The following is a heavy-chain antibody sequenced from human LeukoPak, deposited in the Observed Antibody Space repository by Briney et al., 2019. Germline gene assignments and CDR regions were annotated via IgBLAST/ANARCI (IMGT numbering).Heavy chain of an antibody. CDR1: GYTFTGYY. CDR2: INPNSGGT. CDR3: VRTDIVATIEFDY. J-gene: IGHJ4*02. V-gene: IGHV1-2*02. Sequence: ASVKVSCKASGYTFTGYYMHWVRQAPGQGLEWMGWINPNSGGTNYAQKFQGRVTMTRDTSISTAYMELSRLRSDDTAVYYCVRTDIVATIEFDYWGQGTLVTVSS. D-gene: IGHD5-12*01.